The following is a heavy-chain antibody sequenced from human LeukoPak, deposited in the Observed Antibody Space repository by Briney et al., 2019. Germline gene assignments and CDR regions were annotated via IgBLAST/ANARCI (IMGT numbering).Heavy chain of an antibody. D-gene: IGHD5-12*01. V-gene: IGHV1-69*01. CDR1: GGTFTSYA. CDR3: ARDDSGYDASYYFDY. Sequence: SVTVSCTASGGTFTSYAISWVRQAPGQGLEWMGGIIPIFGTANYAQKFQGRVTITADESTSTAYMELSSLRSEDTAVYYCARDDSGYDASYYFDYWGQGTLVTVPS. J-gene: IGHJ4*02. CDR2: IIPIFGTA.